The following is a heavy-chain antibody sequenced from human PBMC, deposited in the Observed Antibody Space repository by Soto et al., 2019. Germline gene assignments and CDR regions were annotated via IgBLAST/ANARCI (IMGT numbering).Heavy chain of an antibody. V-gene: IGHV1-18*01. CDR3: ARVAYDSSGYYQTDLYYYGMDV. Sequence: GASVKVSCKASGYTFTSYGISWVRQAPGQGLEWMGWISAYNGNTNYAQKLQGRVTMTTDTSTSTAYMELRSLRSDDTAVYYCARVAYDSSGYYQTDLYYYGMDVWGQGTTVTVS. CDR2: ISAYNGNT. D-gene: IGHD3-22*01. CDR1: GYTFTSYG. J-gene: IGHJ6*02.